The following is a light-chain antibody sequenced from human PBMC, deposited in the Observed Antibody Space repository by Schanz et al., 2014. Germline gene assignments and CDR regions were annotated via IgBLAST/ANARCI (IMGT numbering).Light chain of an antibody. CDR2: DAS. V-gene: IGKV3-20*01. CDR1: QSVSSY. Sequence: VLTQFPGTLSLSPGERATLSCRASQSVSSYLAWYQQKPGQAPRLLIYDASNRATGIPDRFSGSGSGTDFTLTISRLEPEDFAVYYCQQYASSPPTFGGGTKV. CDR3: QQYASSPPT. J-gene: IGKJ4*01.